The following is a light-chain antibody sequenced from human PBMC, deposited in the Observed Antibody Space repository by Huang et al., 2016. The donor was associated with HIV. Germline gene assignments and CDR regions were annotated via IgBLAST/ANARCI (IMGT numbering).Light chain of an antibody. V-gene: IGKV1-5*03. CDR2: QAS. CDR3: QQYNNYPAT. Sequence: DIQMTQTPSTLSASVGDRVTITCRASQSIRSWLAWYQRKPGRAPKLRMYQASRLESGVPSRFSGSGSGTEFTLTISSLQPDDFATYYCQQYNNYPATFGQGTKVEVK. CDR1: QSIRSW. J-gene: IGKJ1*01.